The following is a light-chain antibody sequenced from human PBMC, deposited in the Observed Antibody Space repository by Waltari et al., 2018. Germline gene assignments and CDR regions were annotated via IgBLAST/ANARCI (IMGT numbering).Light chain of an antibody. J-gene: IGLJ3*02. V-gene: IGLV1-40*01. CDR1: SSNIGAGYE. Sequence: QSVLTQPPSVSGAPGQRVTISCTGSSSNIGAGYEANWYQQLPGTAPKIPISGTTNRPSGVPDRFSGSKSGTSASLAITGLQAEDEADYYCQSYDTSLSGWVFGGGTKLTVL. CDR2: GTT. CDR3: QSYDTSLSGWV.